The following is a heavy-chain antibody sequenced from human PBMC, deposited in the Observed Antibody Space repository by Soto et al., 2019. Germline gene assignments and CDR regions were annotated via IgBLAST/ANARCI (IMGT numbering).Heavy chain of an antibody. Sequence: QVQLVQSGAEVKKPGSSVKVSCKASGGTFSSYAISWVRQAPGQGLEWMGGIIPIFGTANYAQKFQGRVTITADECTNTAYMELSSLRSEDTAVYYCARELESLSRVRGVAPFCDVWGQGTTVTVSS. D-gene: IGHD3-10*01. CDR3: ARELESLSRVRGVAPFCDV. CDR1: GGTFSSYA. V-gene: IGHV1-69*01. J-gene: IGHJ6*02. CDR2: IIPIFGTA.